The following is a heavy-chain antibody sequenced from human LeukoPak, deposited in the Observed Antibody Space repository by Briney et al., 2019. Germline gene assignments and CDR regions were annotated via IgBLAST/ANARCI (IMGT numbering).Heavy chain of an antibody. CDR2: INHSGST. J-gene: IGHJ3*02. CDR3: ARDRLLYYYGSGSYPDAFDI. CDR1: GGSFSGYH. Sequence: SETLSLTCAVYGGSFSGYHWSWIRQPPGKGLEWIGEINHSGSTNYNPSLKSRVTISVDTSKNQFSLKLSSVTAADTAVYYCARDRLLYYYGSGSYPDAFDIWGQGTMVTVSS. D-gene: IGHD3-10*01. V-gene: IGHV4-34*01.